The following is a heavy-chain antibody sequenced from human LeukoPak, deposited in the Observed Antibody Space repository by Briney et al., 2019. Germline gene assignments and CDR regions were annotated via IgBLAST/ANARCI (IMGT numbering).Heavy chain of an antibody. V-gene: IGHV3-21*01. CDR2: ISSTSSYI. CDR3: GRDVFFLEWLLLN. CDR1: GFTFSDYT. D-gene: IGHD3-3*01. Sequence: PGGSLRLSCAASGFTFSDYTLNWVRQAPGKGLEWVSSISSTSSYIYYADSVKGRFTISRDNAKNSVYLQMNSLRAEDTAVYFCGRDVFFLEWLLLNWGQGTLVTVSS. J-gene: IGHJ4*02.